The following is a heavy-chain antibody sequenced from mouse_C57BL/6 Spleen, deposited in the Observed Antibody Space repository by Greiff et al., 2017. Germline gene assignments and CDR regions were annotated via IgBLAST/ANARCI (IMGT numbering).Heavy chain of an antibody. V-gene: IGHV2-5*01. Sequence: VKLVESGPGLVQPSQSLSITCTVSGFSLTSYGVHWVRQSPGKGLEWLGVIWRGGSTDYNAAFMSRLSITKDNSKSQVFFKMNSLQADDTAIYYCAKNPHYYGSSHWYFDVWGTGTTVTVSS. J-gene: IGHJ1*03. CDR2: IWRGGST. CDR1: GFSLTSYG. CDR3: AKNPHYYGSSHWYFDV. D-gene: IGHD1-1*01.